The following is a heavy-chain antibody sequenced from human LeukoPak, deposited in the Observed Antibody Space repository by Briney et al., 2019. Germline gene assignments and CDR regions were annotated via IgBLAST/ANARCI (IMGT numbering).Heavy chain of an antibody. CDR3: ARGYSSSWYFY. V-gene: IGHV4-61*01. D-gene: IGHD6-13*01. CDR1: GGSVSSGSHY. Sequence: SETLSLTCTVSGGSVSSGSHYWTWIRQPPGKGLEWIGYIYYSGHTNYNPSLKNRVNISADMSKNQFSLKLSSVTAAGTAVYYCARGYSSSWYFYWGQGTPVTVSS. J-gene: IGHJ4*02. CDR2: IYYSGHT.